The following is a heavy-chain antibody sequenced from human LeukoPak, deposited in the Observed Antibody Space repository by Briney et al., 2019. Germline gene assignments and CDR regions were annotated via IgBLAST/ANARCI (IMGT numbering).Heavy chain of an antibody. J-gene: IGHJ4*02. Sequence: GGSLRLSCAASGFTFSSYAMHWVRQAPGKGLEWVAVISYDGSNKYYADSVKGRFTISRDNSKNTLYLQMNSLRAEDTAVYYCVRDRFRLGFGELFLTGPFDYWGQGTLVTVSS. CDR2: ISYDGSNK. CDR3: VRDRFRLGFGELFLTGPFDY. V-gene: IGHV3-30*04. CDR1: GFTFSSYA. D-gene: IGHD3-10*01.